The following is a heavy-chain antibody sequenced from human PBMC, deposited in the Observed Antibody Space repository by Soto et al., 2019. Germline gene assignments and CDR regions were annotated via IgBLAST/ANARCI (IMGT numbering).Heavy chain of an antibody. Sequence: SETLSLTCAVYGGSFSGYYWSWIRQPPGKGLEWIGEINHSGSTNYNPSLKSRVTISVDTSKNQFSLKLSSVTAADTAVYYCARRNYSSPLYYYYMDVWGKGTTVTVSS. CDR2: INHSGST. CDR1: GGSFSGYY. CDR3: ARRNYSSPLYYYYMDV. J-gene: IGHJ6*03. V-gene: IGHV4-34*01. D-gene: IGHD6-13*01.